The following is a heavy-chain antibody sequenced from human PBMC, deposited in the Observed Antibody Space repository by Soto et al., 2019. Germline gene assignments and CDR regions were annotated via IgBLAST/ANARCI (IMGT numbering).Heavy chain of an antibody. CDR3: ARGLSVVVVAATGYFDY. D-gene: IGHD2-15*01. V-gene: IGHV3-74*01. Sequence: GGSLRLSCAASGFTFSSYWMHWVRQAPGKGLVWVSRINSDGSSTSYADSVKGRFTISRDNAKNTLYLQMNSLRAEDTAVYYCARGLSVVVVAATGYFDYWGQGTLVTVSS. CDR1: GFTFSSYW. J-gene: IGHJ4*02. CDR2: INSDGSST.